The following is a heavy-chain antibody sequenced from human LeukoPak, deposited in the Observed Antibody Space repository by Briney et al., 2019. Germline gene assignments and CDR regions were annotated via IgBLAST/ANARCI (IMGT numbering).Heavy chain of an antibody. CDR1: GGSISSYY. CDR3: AGEVATPPAAVTPFDY. D-gene: IGHD5-12*01. V-gene: IGHV4-4*07. CDR2: IYTSGST. J-gene: IGHJ4*02. Sequence: SETLSLTCTVSGGSISSYYWSWIRQPAGKGLEWIGRIYTSGSTNYNPSLKSRVTMSVDTSKNQFSLKLSSVTPADTAVYYCAGEVATPPAAVTPFDYGGQGTLVTVSS.